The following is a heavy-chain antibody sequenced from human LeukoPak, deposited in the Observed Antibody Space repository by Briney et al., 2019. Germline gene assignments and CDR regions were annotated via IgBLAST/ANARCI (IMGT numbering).Heavy chain of an antibody. D-gene: IGHD1-20*01. J-gene: IGHJ4*02. V-gene: IGHV4-34*01. Sequence: PSETLSLTCAVYGVSFSGYYWSWIRQPPGKGLEWIGEINHSGSTNYNPSLKSRVTISVDTSKNQFSLKLSSVTAADTAVYYCARVRYNWNRDFDYWGQGTLVTVSS. CDR2: INHSGST. CDR1: GVSFSGYY. CDR3: ARVRYNWNRDFDY.